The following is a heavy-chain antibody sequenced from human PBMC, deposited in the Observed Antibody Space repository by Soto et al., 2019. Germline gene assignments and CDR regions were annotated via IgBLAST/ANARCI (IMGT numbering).Heavy chain of an antibody. J-gene: IGHJ4*02. CDR2: IYYSGST. CDR1: GGSVSSGSYY. Sequence: PSETLSLTCTVSGGSVSSGSYYWSWIRQPPGKGLEWIGYIYYSGSTNYNPSLKSRVTISVDTSKNQFSLKLSSVTAADTAVYYCAREAYYYDSSALYYFDYWGQGTLVTVSS. D-gene: IGHD3-22*01. V-gene: IGHV4-61*01. CDR3: AREAYYYDSSALYYFDY.